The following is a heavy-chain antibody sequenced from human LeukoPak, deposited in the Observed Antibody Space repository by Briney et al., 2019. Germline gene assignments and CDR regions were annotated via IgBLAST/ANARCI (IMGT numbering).Heavy chain of an antibody. J-gene: IGHJ4*02. CDR1: GFMFSNYA. Sequence: GGSLRLSCAASGFMFSNYAMSWVRQAPGRGLEWVSAVKTSAGDTYYADSVKGRFTVSRDNSKSTVYLQMNSLRAEDSALYYCAKGQMATILGFDSWGQGALVTVSS. CDR2: VKTSAGDT. CDR3: AKGQMATILGFDS. D-gene: IGHD5-24*01. V-gene: IGHV3-23*01.